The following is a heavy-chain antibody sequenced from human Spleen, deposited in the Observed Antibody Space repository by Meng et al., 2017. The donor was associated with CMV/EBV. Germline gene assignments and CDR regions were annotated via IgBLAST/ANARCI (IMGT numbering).Heavy chain of an antibody. V-gene: IGHV3-21*01. D-gene: IGHD2-21*01. Sequence: SYSINWVRPAPVKVLESVSSISHDNHYIFYEDSIKGRFTISSDNAKNSLYLQMNSLRAEDTAVYYCARDWAKKTYCATTHCPDAFDLWGQGTMVTVSS. CDR1: SYS. CDR2: ISHDNHYI. J-gene: IGHJ3*01. CDR3: ARDWAKKTYCATTHCPDAFDL.